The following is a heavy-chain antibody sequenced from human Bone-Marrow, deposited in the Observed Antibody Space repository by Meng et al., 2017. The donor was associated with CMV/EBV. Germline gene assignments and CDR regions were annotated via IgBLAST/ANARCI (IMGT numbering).Heavy chain of an antibody. CDR1: GYTFTSYD. V-gene: IGHV1-46*01. CDR3: AIPTYDFWSGYSSFDY. Sequence: ASVKVSCKASGYTFTSYDINWVRQATGQGLEWMGIINPSGGSTSYAQKFQGRVTMTRDTSTSTVYMELSSLRSEDTAVYYCAIPTYDFWSGYSSFDYWGQGTLVTVSS. D-gene: IGHD3-3*01. CDR2: INPSGGST. J-gene: IGHJ4*02.